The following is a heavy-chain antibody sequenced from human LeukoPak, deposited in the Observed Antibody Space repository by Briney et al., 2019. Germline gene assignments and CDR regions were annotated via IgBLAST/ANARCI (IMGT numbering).Heavy chain of an antibody. Sequence: ASVKVSCKASGYTFTGYYMHWVRQASGQGLEWMGWINPNSGGTNYAQKFQGRVTMTRDTSTSTAYMELSRLRSDDTAVYYCARACSSTSCYRNWGQGTLVTVSS. D-gene: IGHD2-2*02. J-gene: IGHJ4*02. CDR1: GYTFTGYY. CDR3: ARACSSTSCYRN. CDR2: INPNSGGT. V-gene: IGHV1-2*02.